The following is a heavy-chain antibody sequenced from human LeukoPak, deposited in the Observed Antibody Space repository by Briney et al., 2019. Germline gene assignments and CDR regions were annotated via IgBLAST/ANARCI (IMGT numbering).Heavy chain of an antibody. CDR1: GGTFSSYA. D-gene: IGHD4-23*01. J-gene: IGHJ6*03. CDR3: ARSRRVTMVVTQPYYYYMDV. CDR2: IIPIFGTA. V-gene: IGHV1-69*05. Sequence: SVKVSCKASGGTFSSYAISWVRQTPGQGLEWMGGIIPIFGTANYAQKFQGRVTITTDESTSTAYMELSSLRSEDTAVYYCARSRRVTMVVTQPYYYYMDVWGKGTTVTVSS.